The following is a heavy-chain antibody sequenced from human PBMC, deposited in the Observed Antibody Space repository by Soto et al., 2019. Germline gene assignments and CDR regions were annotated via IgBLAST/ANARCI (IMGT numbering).Heavy chain of an antibody. J-gene: IGHJ3*02. V-gene: IGHV3-21*01. Sequence: GSVRLSCAASGFTFSSYSMNWVLQAPGKGLEWVSSISSSSSYIYYADSVRGRFTISRDKAKNSLYLQMNSMRAEDTAVYYCARVRRASDAFDICGQGTMVTV. CDR2: ISSSSSYI. CDR1: GFTFSSYS. CDR3: ARVRRASDAFDI.